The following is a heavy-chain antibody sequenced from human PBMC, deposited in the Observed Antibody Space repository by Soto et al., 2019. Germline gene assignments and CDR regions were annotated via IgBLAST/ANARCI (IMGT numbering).Heavy chain of an antibody. J-gene: IGHJ5*01. Sequence: SETLSLTCAVYGGSFSGYYWSWIRQPPGKGLEWIGEINRGGSTNYNPSLKSRVTISVDKSKNQFSLKVRSVTAADTAVYYCTRGLKFYQLGRGINWFYSWGQGSQVTVSS. CDR1: GGSFSGYY. CDR2: INRGGST. CDR3: TRGLKFYQLGRGINWFYS. D-gene: IGHD6-6*01. V-gene: IGHV4-34*01.